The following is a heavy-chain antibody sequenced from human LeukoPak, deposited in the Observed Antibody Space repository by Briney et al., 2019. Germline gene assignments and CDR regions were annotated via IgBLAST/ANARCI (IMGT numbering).Heavy chain of an antibody. CDR2: IYYSGST. V-gene: IGHV4-30-4*01. Sequence: PSETLSLTCTVSGGSISSGDYYWSWIRQPPGKGLEWIGYIYYSGSTYYNPSLKSRVTISVDTSKNQFSLKLSSVTAADTAVYYCARCYYYGSGSSRRDWFDPWGQGTLVTVSS. CDR1: GGSISSGDYY. D-gene: IGHD3-10*01. J-gene: IGHJ5*02. CDR3: ARCYYYGSGSSRRDWFDP.